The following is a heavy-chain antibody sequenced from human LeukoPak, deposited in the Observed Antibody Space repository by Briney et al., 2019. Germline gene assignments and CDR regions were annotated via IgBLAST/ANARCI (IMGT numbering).Heavy chain of an antibody. J-gene: IGHJ6*03. CDR1: GFTFSSYS. V-gene: IGHV3-21*01. Sequence: GSLILSCAASGFTFSSYSMNWVRQAPGKGLEWVSSISSSSSYIYYADSVKGRFTISRDNAKNSLYLQMNSLRAEDTAVYYCARGRLAFYYYYMDVWGKGTTVTVSS. CDR2: ISSSSSYI. CDR3: ARGRLAFYYYYMDV.